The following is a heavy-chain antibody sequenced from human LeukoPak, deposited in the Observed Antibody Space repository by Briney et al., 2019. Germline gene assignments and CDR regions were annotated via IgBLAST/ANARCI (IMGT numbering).Heavy chain of an antibody. CDR3: ARGLDIVGAIRPFDY. J-gene: IGHJ4*02. Sequence: ASVKVSRKASGYTFTSYYMHWVRQAPGQGLEWMGIINPSGGSTSYEQKFQGRVTMTRDTSTTTVYMELSSLRSEDTAVYYCARGLDIVGAIRPFDYWGQGTLVTVSS. CDR1: GYTFTSYY. D-gene: IGHD1-26*01. V-gene: IGHV1-46*01. CDR2: INPSGGST.